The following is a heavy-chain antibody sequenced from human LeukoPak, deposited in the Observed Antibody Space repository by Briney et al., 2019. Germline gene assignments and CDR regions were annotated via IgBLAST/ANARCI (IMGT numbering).Heavy chain of an antibody. CDR2: IRYDGSNK. CDR3: AKDRVFTMVREVPGY. J-gene: IGHJ4*02. Sequence: PGGSLRLSCAASGFTFSSYGMHWVRQAPGKGLEWVAFIRYDGSNKYYADSVKGRFTISRDNSKNTLYLQMNSLRAEDTAVYYCAKDRVFTMVREVPGYWGQGTLVTVSS. D-gene: IGHD3-10*01. V-gene: IGHV3-30*02. CDR1: GFTFSSYG.